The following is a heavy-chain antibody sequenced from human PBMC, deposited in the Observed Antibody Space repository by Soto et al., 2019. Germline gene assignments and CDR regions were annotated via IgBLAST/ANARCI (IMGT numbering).Heavy chain of an antibody. Sequence: GGSLRLSCAVSGFYFNNYGINWVRQPPGKGLEWVSSVSKSGYTYYSDSVKGRFTISRDSTKNTLSLQINSLRAEDSAVYYCAKDLHSSGWAAYNFDYWGQGTLVTVSS. CDR2: VSKSGYT. V-gene: IGHV3-21*01. CDR3: AKDLHSSGWAAYNFDY. J-gene: IGHJ4*02. D-gene: IGHD6-25*01. CDR1: GFYFNNYG.